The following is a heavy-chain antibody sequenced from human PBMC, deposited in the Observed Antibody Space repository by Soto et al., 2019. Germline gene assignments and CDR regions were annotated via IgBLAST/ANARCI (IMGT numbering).Heavy chain of an antibody. Sequence: PSETLSFTCAVYGGSFSGYYWSWIRQPPGKGLEWIGEINHSGSTNYNPSLKSRVTISVDTSKNQFSLKLSSVTAADTAVYYCARVRGSGWIDYWGQGTLVTVSS. D-gene: IGHD6-19*01. CDR2: INHSGST. J-gene: IGHJ4*02. CDR3: ARVRGSGWIDY. V-gene: IGHV4-34*01. CDR1: GGSFSGYY.